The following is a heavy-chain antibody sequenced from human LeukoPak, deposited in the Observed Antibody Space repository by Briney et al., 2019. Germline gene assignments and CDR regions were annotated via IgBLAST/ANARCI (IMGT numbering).Heavy chain of an antibody. CDR1: GFTFSSYA. D-gene: IGHD6-6*01. J-gene: IGHJ4*02. V-gene: IGHV3-30-3*01. CDR2: ISYDGSNK. CDR3: ATRRGSSGY. Sequence: GGSLRLSCTASGFTFSSYAMHWVRLAPGKGLEWVAVISYDGSNKYYADSVKGRFTISRDNSKNTLYLQMNSLRAEDTAVYYCATRRGSSGYWGQGTLVTVSS.